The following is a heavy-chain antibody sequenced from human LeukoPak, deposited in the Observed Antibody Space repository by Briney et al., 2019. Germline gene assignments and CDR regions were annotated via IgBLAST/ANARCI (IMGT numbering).Heavy chain of an antibody. CDR1: GFTFSSYW. D-gene: IGHD6-6*01. CDR2: IKQDGSEK. Sequence: PGGSLRLSCAASGFTFSSYWMSWVRQAPGKGLEWVANIKQDGSEKYYVDSVKGRFTISRDNAKNSLYLQMNSLRAEDTAVYYCARALSSSSGRYYYYMDVWGKGTTVTVSS. CDR3: ARALSSSSGRYYYYMDV. V-gene: IGHV3-7*01. J-gene: IGHJ6*03.